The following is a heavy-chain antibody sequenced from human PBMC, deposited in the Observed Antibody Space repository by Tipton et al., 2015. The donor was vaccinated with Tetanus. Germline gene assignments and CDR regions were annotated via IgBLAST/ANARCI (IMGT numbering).Heavy chain of an antibody. D-gene: IGHD1-14*01. V-gene: IGHV1-18*01. CDR1: GYTFTTYG. Sequence: QLVQSGAEVKKPGASVKVSCKASGYTFTTYGISWVRQAPGQGLEWMGWISAYTGNTNYAQKFQGRVTMTTDTSATTAYLELRSLRSDDTALYFCSRDADMWATRKAFDIWGQGTMVTVSS. CDR3: SRDADMWATRKAFDI. J-gene: IGHJ3*02. CDR2: ISAYTGNT.